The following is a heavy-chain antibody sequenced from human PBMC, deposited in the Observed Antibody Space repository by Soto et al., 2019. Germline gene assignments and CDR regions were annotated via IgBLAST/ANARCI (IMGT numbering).Heavy chain of an antibody. V-gene: IGHV3-74*01. J-gene: IGHJ6*02. CDR3: ARGLKNYYGVDV. CDR1: GFTFSTYW. CDR2: IKGDGSSI. Sequence: EVQVVESGGGLVQPGGSLRLSCAASGFTFSTYWMHWVRQVPGKGLVWVSRIKGDGSSISYADSVKGRFTISRDNAENTLYLQMGSLRADDTAVYYCARGLKNYYGVDVWGQGTTVTVS.